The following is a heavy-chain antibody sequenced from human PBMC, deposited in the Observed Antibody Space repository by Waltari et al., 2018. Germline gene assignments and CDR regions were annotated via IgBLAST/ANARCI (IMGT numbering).Heavy chain of an antibody. J-gene: IGHJ5*02. CDR2: INHSGRT. D-gene: IGHD2-2*01. V-gene: IGHV4-34*01. CDR1: GGSFSGYY. CDR3: ARGRGYCSSTSCHRNWFDP. Sequence: QVQLQQWGAGLLKPSETLSLTCAVYGGSFSGYYWSWIRQPPGKGLEWIGEINHSGRTNYNPSLKSRVTISVDTSKNQFSLKLSSVTAADTAVYYCARGRGYCSSTSCHRNWFDPWGQGTLVTVSS.